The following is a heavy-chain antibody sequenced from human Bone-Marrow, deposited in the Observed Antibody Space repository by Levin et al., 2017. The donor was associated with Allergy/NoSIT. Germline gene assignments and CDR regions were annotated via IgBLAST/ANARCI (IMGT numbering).Heavy chain of an antibody. CDR3: ASAESAGTRWDAFDI. D-gene: IGHD6-13*01. J-gene: IGHJ3*02. V-gene: IGHV4-31*03. CDR1: GGSISRGGYF. CDR2: IFYTGDT. Sequence: SETLSLTCTVSGGSISRGGYFWSWIRQHPGKGLEWIGHIFYTGDTNYNPSLKSRVIISEDTSKNQFSLKLSSLTAADTAVYYCASAESAGTRWDAFDIWGQGTMVIVSS.